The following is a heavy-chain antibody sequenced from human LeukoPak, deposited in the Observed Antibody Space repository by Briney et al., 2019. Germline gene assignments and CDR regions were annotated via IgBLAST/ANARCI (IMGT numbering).Heavy chain of an antibody. Sequence: GASVEVSCKASGYTFTSYAIHWVRQAPGQRLEWMGWISAGNGNTKYSQNFQGRVTFISNTSATTASMELSSLRSKDAAVYYCARDSGSGNNDYWGQGTLVTVSS. V-gene: IGHV1-3*01. CDR1: GYTFTSYA. D-gene: IGHD1-26*01. CDR3: ARDSGSGNNDY. CDR2: ISAGNGNT. J-gene: IGHJ4*02.